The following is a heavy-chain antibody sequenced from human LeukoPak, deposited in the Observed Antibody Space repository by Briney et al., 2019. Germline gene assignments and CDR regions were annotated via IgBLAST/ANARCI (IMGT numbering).Heavy chain of an antibody. Sequence: ASVKLSCKASGYTFTSYGISWVRQAPGQGLEWMGWISAYNGNTNYARKLQGRVTMTTDTSTSTAYMELRSLRSDDTAVYYCARRVGATDQNWFDPWGQGTLVTVSS. D-gene: IGHD1-26*01. V-gene: IGHV1-18*01. J-gene: IGHJ5*02. CDR2: ISAYNGNT. CDR1: GYTFTSYG. CDR3: ARRVGATDQNWFDP.